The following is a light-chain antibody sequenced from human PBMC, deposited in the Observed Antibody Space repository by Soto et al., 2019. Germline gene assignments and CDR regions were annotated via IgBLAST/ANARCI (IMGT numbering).Light chain of an antibody. CDR1: QSVSSY. J-gene: IGKJ1*01. CDR2: DAS. V-gene: IGKV3-11*01. Sequence: EIVLTQSPATLPLSPGERATLSCRASQSVSSYLAWYKQKPGQAPRIHSYDASNRATGIPARFSGSGSGTEFTLTISSLEPEDFEVYYCQQRSNWLWTFGQGTKVDIK. CDR3: QQRSNWLWT.